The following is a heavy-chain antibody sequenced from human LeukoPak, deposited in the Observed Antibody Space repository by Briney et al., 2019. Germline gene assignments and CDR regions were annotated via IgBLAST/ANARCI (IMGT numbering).Heavy chain of an antibody. D-gene: IGHD3-22*01. J-gene: IGHJ4*02. CDR1: GFTFSSYW. Sequence: PGGSLRLSCAASGFTFSSYWMSWVRQAPGKGLEWVANIKQDGSEKYYVDSVKGRFTISRDNAKNSLYLQMNSLRAEDTAVYYCARDLDYDSSGYPGYWGQGTLVTVSS. CDR2: IKQDGSEK. V-gene: IGHV3-7*01. CDR3: ARDLDYDSSGYPGY.